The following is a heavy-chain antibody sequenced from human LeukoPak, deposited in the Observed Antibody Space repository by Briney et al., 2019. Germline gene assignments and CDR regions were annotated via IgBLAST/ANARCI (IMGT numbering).Heavy chain of an antibody. D-gene: IGHD2-15*01. CDR2: FDPEDGEK. CDR1: GYTLPELS. Sequence: ASVKVSCKVSGYTLPELSMHWVRQAPGKGLAWMGGFDPEDGEKIYAQKFQGRVTMTEDTSTDTAYMELSSLRSEDTAVYYCATEGVIGYCSGGNCYPGRWFDPWGPGTLVTVSS. J-gene: IGHJ5*02. CDR3: ATEGVIGYCSGGNCYPGRWFDP. V-gene: IGHV1-24*01.